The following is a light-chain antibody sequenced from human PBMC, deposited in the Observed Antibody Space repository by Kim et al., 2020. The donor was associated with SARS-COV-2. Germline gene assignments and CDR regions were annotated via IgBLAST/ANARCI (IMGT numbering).Light chain of an antibody. J-gene: IGKJ3*01. CDR1: QDIGNY. Sequence: ASVGDRVTIACQASQDIGNYLSWYQQKPGKAPNLLIYDASNLETGVPSRFSGSGSGTDFTFTISSLQPEDIATYYCQQYNNVLFTFGPGTKVDIK. V-gene: IGKV1-33*01. CDR3: QQYNNVLFT. CDR2: DAS.